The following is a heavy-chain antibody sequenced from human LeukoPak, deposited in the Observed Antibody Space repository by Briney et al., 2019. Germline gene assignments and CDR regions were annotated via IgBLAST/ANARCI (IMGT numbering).Heavy chain of an antibody. CDR3: ARMALDGGDSIGFDS. Sequence: ASVKVSCTASGYTFTDNFIHRVRQALGQGLVWMGWTYLNIGDASYAQKFSDRVTMTRDRSINTAYMELSRLPSDDTAVYYCARMALDGGDSIGFDSWGQGTLVTVSS. J-gene: IGHJ5*01. CDR1: GYTFTDNF. V-gene: IGHV1-2*02. D-gene: IGHD2-21*02. CDR2: TYLNIGDA.